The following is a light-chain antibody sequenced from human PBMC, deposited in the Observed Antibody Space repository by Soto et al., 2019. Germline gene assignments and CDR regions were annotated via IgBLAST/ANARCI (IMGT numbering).Light chain of an antibody. J-gene: IGKJ4*01. CDR1: QSVSSY. Sequence: EIVLTQSPATLSLSPGERATLSCRASQSVSSYLAWYQQKPGQAPRLLIYDASNRATGIPARFSGSGSGTDFTLTITSLVPEDCAVYYCQQRSNWPLTFGGGTKVEIK. CDR3: QQRSNWPLT. CDR2: DAS. V-gene: IGKV3-11*01.